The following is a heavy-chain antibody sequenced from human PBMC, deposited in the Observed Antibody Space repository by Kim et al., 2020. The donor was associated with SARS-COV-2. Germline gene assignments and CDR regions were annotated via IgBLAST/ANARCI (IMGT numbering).Heavy chain of an antibody. CDR3: TRASFVLAVTTPLGY. J-gene: IGHJ4*02. CDR2: INPNSGGT. CDR1: GYTFTGYY. D-gene: IGHD4-17*01. V-gene: IGHV1-2*02. Sequence: ASVKVSCKASGYTFTGYYMHWVRQAPGQGLEWMGWINPNSGGTNYAQKFQGRVTMTRDTSISTAYMELSRLRSDDTAVYYCTRASFVLAVTTPLGYWGQGTLVTVSS.